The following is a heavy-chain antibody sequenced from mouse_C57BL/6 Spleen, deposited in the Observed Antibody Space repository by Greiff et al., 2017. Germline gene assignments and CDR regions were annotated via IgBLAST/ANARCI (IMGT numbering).Heavy chain of an antibody. CDR3: ARAEITTVVDYAMDY. Sequence: QVQLQQPGAELVRPGSSVKLSCKASGYTFTSYWMHWVKQRPIQGLEWIGNIDPSGSETHYNQKFKDKATLTVDKSSSTAYMQLSSLTSEDSAVYDCARAEITTVVDYAMDYWGQGTSVTVSS. CDR2: IDPSGSET. D-gene: IGHD1-1*01. V-gene: IGHV1-52*01. J-gene: IGHJ4*01. CDR1: GYTFTSYW.